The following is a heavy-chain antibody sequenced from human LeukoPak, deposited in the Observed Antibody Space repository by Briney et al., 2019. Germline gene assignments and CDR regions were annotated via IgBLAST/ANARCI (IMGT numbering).Heavy chain of an antibody. J-gene: IGHJ4*02. CDR3: ATVYGDYPFSY. CDR1: GGSFSGYY. V-gene: IGHV4-34*01. D-gene: IGHD4-17*01. CDR2: INHSGST. Sequence: PSETLSLTCAAYGGSFSGYYWSWIRQPPGKGLEWIGEINHSGSTNYNPSLKSRVTISVDTSKNQFSLKLSSVTAADTAVYYCATVYGDYPFSYWGQGTLVTVSS.